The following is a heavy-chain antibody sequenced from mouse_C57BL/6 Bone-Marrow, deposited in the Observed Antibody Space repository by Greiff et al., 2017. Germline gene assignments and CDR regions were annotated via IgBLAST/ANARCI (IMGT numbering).Heavy chain of an antibody. V-gene: IGHV1-81*01. CDR1: GYTFTSYG. J-gene: IGHJ2*01. CDR3: ARRIYYDYGY. D-gene: IGHD2-4*01. CDR2: IYPRSGNT. Sequence: QVQLQQSGAELARPGASVKLSCKASGYTFTSYGISWVKQRTGQGLEWIGEIYPRSGNTYYNEKFQGKATLTADKSSSTAYMELRSLTSEDSAVYFCARRIYYDYGYWGQGTTRTVSS.